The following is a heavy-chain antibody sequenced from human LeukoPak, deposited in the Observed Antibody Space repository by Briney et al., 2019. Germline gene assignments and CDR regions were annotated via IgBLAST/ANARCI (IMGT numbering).Heavy chain of an antibody. J-gene: IGHJ5*02. CDR1: GGSISSYY. Sequence: KPSETLSLTCAVSGGSISSYYWSWIRQPPGKGLEWIGYIYYSGSTNYNPSLKSRVTISVDTSKNQFSLKLSSVTAADTAVYYCASRSGYDSNNWFDPWGQGTLVTVSS. D-gene: IGHD5-12*01. V-gene: IGHV4-59*01. CDR2: IYYSGST. CDR3: ASRSGYDSNNWFDP.